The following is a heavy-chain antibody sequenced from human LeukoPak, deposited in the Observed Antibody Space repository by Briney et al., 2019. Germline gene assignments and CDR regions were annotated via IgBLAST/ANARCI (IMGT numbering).Heavy chain of an antibody. CDR2: IYPGDSDT. CDR3: ARRATSQEWFDP. J-gene: IGHJ5*02. Sequence: GESLQISCKGSGYIFTNYWIGWVRPMPGKGLEWMGTIYPGDSDTRYSPSFRGQVTISADKSIDTVYLQWSSLKASDTAMYYCARRATSQEWFDPWGQGTLVTVSS. V-gene: IGHV5-51*01. CDR1: GYIFTNYW.